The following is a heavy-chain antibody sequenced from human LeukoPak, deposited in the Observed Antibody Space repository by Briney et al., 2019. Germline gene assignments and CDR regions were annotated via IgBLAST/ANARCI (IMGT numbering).Heavy chain of an antibody. V-gene: IGHV3-30*02. J-gene: IGHJ6*03. CDR2: IRYDGSNK. D-gene: IGHD1-26*01. CDR1: GFTFSSYG. Sequence: PGGSLRLSCAASGFTFSSYGMHWVRQSPGKGLEWVAFIRYDGSNKYYTDSVKGRFTISRDNSKNTLYLQMSSLRAEETAVYYCAKGRGWEASYYYYYMDVWGKGTTVTISS. CDR3: AKGRGWEASYYYYYMDV.